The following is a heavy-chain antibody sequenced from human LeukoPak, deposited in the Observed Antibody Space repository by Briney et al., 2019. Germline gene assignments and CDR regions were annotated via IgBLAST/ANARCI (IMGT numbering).Heavy chain of an antibody. CDR3: ARDLRVVVAATPPHWFDP. CDR2: ISAYNGNT. Sequence: ASVKVSCKASGYTFTSYGISWARQAPGQGLEWMGWISAYNGNTNYAQKLQGRVTMTTDTSTSTAYMELRSLRSDDTAVYYCARDLRVVVAATPPHWFDPWGQGALVTVSS. J-gene: IGHJ5*02. D-gene: IGHD2-15*01. CDR1: GYTFTSYG. V-gene: IGHV1-18*01.